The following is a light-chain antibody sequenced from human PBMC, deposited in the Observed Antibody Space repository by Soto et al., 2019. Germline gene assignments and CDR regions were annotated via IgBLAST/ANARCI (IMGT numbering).Light chain of an antibody. Sequence: DIVMTQSPATLSLSPGERTTLSCSASQTVSSTLAWYQQKPGQAPRLLIHGAFTRATGIPARFSGSGSGTEFTLTISSLQSEDFAVYYCQQYSNWPWTFGQGTKVDIK. CDR2: GAF. CDR1: QTVSST. J-gene: IGKJ1*01. V-gene: IGKV3-15*01. CDR3: QQYSNWPWT.